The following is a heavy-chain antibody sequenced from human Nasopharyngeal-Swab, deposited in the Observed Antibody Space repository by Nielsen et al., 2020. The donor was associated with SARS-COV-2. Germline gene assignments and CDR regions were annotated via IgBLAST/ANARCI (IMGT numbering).Heavy chain of an antibody. D-gene: IGHD3-22*01. V-gene: IGHV3-23*01. Sequence: GSLKISCAASGFTFSSYAMSWVRQAPGKGLEWVSAISGSGGSTYYADSVKGRFTISKDNSKNTLYLQMNSLRAEDTAVYYCARVYYYDSSGYYPMDYWGQGTLVTVSS. J-gene: IGHJ4*02. CDR3: ARVYYYDSSGYYPMDY. CDR1: GFTFSSYA. CDR2: ISGSGGST.